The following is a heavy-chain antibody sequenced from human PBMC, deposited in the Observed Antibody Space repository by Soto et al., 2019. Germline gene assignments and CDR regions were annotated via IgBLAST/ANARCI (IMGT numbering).Heavy chain of an antibody. D-gene: IGHD2-15*01. CDR3: AKDFGAIGLWGGGSSGVDY. CDR1: GFTFDDYA. CDR2: ISWNSGSI. J-gene: IGHJ4*02. V-gene: IGHV3-9*01. Sequence: EVQLVESGGGLVQPGRSLRLSCAASGFTFDDYAMHWVRQAPGKGLEWVSGISWNSGSIGYADSVKGRFTISRDNAKNSLYLQMNSRRAEDTALYYCAKDFGAIGLWGGGSSGVDYWGQGTLVTVSS.